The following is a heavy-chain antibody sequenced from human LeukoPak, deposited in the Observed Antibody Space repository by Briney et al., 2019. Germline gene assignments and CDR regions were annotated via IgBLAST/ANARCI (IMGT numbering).Heavy chain of an antibody. CDR2: ISGSGGST. D-gene: IGHD3-22*01. CDR1: GFTFSSYA. J-gene: IGHJ6*02. V-gene: IGHV3-23*01. CDR3: AKDNRGYYYDSSGYYSGGMDV. Sequence: GGSLRLSCAASGFTFSSYAMSWVRQAPGKGLEWVSAISGSGGSTYYADSVKGRFTIPRDNSKNTLYLQMNSLRAEDTAVYYCAKDNRGYYYDSSGYYSGGMDVWGQGTTVTVSS.